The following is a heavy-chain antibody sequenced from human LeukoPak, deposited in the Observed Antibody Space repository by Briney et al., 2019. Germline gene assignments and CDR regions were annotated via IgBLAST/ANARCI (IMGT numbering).Heavy chain of an antibody. CDR1: GLTFSSYW. J-gene: IGHJ4*02. V-gene: IGHV3-7*03. CDR2: IKQDGSEK. CDR3: ARDAAMVLSPYFDY. Sequence: GGSLRLSCAASGLTFSSYWMSWVRQAPGKGLEWVANIKQDGSEKYYVDSVKGRFTISRDNAKNSLYLQMNSLRAEDTAVYYCARDAAMVLSPYFDYWGQGTLVTVSS. D-gene: IGHD3-10*01.